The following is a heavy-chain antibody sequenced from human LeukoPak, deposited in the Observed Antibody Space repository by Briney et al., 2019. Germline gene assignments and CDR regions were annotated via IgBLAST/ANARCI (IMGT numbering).Heavy chain of an antibody. Sequence: PGGSLRLSCAASGFTFSSYWMHWVRQAPRKGLVWVSRINSDGSSTSYADSVKGRFTISRDNAKNTLYLQMNSLRAEDTAVYYCARVRSSSGYYFVLGDGFDIWGQGTMVTVSS. CDR2: INSDGSST. CDR3: ARVRSSSGYYFVLGDGFDI. CDR1: GFTFSSYW. D-gene: IGHD3-22*01. V-gene: IGHV3-74*01. J-gene: IGHJ3*02.